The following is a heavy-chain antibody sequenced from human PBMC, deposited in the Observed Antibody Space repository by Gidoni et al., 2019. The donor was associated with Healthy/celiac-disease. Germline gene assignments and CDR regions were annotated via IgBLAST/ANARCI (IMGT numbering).Heavy chain of an antibody. Sequence: QVQLQQWGAGLLKPSETLSLTCAVYGGSFSGYYWSWIRQPPGKGLEWIGEINHSGSTNYNPSLKSRVTISVDTSKHQFSLKLSSVTAADTAVYYCAAPGYDSSGRGGPADYWGQGTLVTVSS. CDR1: GGSFSGYY. CDR3: AAPGYDSSGRGGPADY. CDR2: INHSGST. D-gene: IGHD3-22*01. V-gene: IGHV4-34*01. J-gene: IGHJ4*02.